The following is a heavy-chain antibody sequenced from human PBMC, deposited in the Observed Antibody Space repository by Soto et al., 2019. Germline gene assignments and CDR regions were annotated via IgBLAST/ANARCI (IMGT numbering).Heavy chain of an antibody. CDR3: ARGRGPCSGGSCYPY. CDR2: MNPNSGNT. CDR1: GYTYTSYD. J-gene: IGHJ4*02. D-gene: IGHD2-15*01. V-gene: IGHV1-8*01. Sequence: GASAKASCKDPGYTYTSYDINWLRQATEQGLEWMGWMNPNSGNTGYAQKFQGRVTMTRNTSISTAYMELSSLRSEDTAVYYCARGRGPCSGGSCYPYWGQGTLVTVSS.